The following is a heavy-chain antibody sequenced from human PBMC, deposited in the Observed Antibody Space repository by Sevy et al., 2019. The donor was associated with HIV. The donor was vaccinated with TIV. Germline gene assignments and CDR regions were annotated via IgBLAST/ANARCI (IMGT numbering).Heavy chain of an antibody. D-gene: IGHD3-22*01. CDR1: GFTFDDYT. V-gene: IGHV3-9*01. J-gene: IGHJ6*02. Sequence: GGSLRLSCAASGFTFDDYTMHWVRQAPGKGLEWVSGISWNSATIVYVDSVKGRFTISRDNAKNSLYLQMNSLRAEDTALYYCAKVPQPRYYYDTIGYLGDGMDVWGQGTTVTVSS. CDR3: AKVPQPRYYYDTIGYLGDGMDV. CDR2: ISWNSATI.